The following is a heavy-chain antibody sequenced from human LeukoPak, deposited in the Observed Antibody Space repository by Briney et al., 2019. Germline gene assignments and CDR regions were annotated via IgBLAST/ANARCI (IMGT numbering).Heavy chain of an antibody. V-gene: IGHV3-11*01. J-gene: IGHJ4*02. CDR1: GFTFSDYY. D-gene: IGHD3-22*01. CDR2: ISSSGSTI. CDR3: AREYDSSVSGY. Sequence: GGSLRLSCAASGFTFSDYYMSWIPQAPGKGREWVSYISSSGSTIYYADSVKGRFTISRDNAKNSLYLQMNSLRAEDTAVYYCAREYDSSVSGYWGQGTLVTVSS.